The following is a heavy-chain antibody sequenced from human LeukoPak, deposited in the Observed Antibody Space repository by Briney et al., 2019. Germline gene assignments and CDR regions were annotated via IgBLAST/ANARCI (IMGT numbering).Heavy chain of an antibody. D-gene: IGHD3-3*01. Sequence: GGSLRLSCAASGFTVNNNYMSWVRQAPGRGLEWVSVIHGGGSTDYADSVKGRFTISRDTSKNTLYLQMNSLRAEDTAVYYCARDVQDFWSGDDAFDIWGQGTMVTVSS. CDR1: GFTVNNNY. V-gene: IGHV3-53*01. CDR2: IHGGGST. CDR3: ARDVQDFWSGDDAFDI. J-gene: IGHJ3*02.